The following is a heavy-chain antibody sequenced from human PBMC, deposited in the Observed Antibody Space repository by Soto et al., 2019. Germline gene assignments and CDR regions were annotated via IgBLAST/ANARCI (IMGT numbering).Heavy chain of an antibody. V-gene: IGHV4-31*03. D-gene: IGHD4-4*01. CDR1: GGSIRSGGYY. CDR3: ARSYYNSYVYGY. CDR2: IFYCGST. J-gene: IGHJ4*02. Sequence: QVQLQESGPGLVNPSQTLSLTCTVSGGSIRSGGYYWSCIRQHPGTRLEWIGNIFYCGSTYYKPSLKSRVTISVDTSQNQFSLTLSSVTAADTAVYFCARSYYNSYVYGYWGQGTLVTVSS.